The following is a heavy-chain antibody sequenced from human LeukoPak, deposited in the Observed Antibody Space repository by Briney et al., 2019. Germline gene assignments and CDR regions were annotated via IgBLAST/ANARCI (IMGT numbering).Heavy chain of an antibody. Sequence: SESLSLTCAVYGGSFSAFHWNWIRQSPAKGLEWLGEMKQSGTPRYNPSLQSRVTISVDKSKNQFSLNVRSVTAADTAVYYCASRPFLYGFRTYFDNWAQGTLVTVSS. CDR3: ASRPFLYGFRTYFDN. J-gene: IGHJ4*02. CDR2: MKQSGTP. V-gene: IGHV4-34*01. CDR1: GGSFSAFH. D-gene: IGHD3-10*01.